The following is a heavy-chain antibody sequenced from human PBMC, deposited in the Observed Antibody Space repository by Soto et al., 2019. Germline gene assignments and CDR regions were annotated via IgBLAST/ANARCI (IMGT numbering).Heavy chain of an antibody. CDR1: GYTFTSYA. CDR2: INAGNGNT. CDR3: ARPHFSSSYYFDY. D-gene: IGHD6-13*01. Sequence: QVQLVQSGAEVKKPGASVKVSCKASGYTFTSYAMHWVRQAPGQRLEWMGWINAGNGNTKYSQKCQGRVTITRDTSASTAYMELSSRRSEDTAVYYCARPHFSSSYYFDYWGQGTLVTVSS. J-gene: IGHJ4*02. V-gene: IGHV1-3*01.